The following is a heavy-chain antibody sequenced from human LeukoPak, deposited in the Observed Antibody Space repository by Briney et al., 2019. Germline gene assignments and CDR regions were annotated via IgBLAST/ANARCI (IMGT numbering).Heavy chain of an antibody. CDR3: AKDLREYQLPRALDY. D-gene: IGHD2-2*01. J-gene: IGHJ4*02. CDR1: GFTFSSYG. V-gene: IGHV3-30*02. Sequence: GGSLRLSCAASGFTFSSYGMHWVRQAPGKGLEWVAFIRYDGSNKYYADSVKGRFTISRDNSKNTLYLQMNSLRAEDTAVYYCAKDLREYQLPRALDYWGQGTLVTVSS. CDR2: IRYDGSNK.